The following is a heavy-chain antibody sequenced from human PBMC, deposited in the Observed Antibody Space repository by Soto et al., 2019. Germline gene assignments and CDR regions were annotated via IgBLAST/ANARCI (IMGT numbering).Heavy chain of an antibody. J-gene: IGHJ5*02. CDR1: GDSVSSYSAA. CDR3: VRDRYSSSGWLDP. Sequence: SQTLSLTCAISGDSVSSYSAAWNWTRQSPSGGLEWLGRTYYRSRFFSDYAESVKSRIIINPDTSKNQFSLQLKSVTPEDTAVYYCVRDRYSSSGWLDPWGQGTPVTVSS. CDR2: TYYRSRFFS. V-gene: IGHV6-1*01. D-gene: IGHD3-10*01.